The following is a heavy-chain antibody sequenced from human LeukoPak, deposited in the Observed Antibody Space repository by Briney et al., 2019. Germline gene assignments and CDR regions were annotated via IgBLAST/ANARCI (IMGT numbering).Heavy chain of an antibody. V-gene: IGHV4-61*01. CDR2: IYYSGST. J-gene: IGHJ4*02. Sequence: SETLSLTCTVSGVSVSSGSYYWSWIRQPPGKGLEWIGYIYYSGSTNYNPSLKSRVTISVDTSKNQFSLKLSSVTAADTAVYYCARIYGDYAGYWGQGTLVTVSS. CDR1: GVSVSSGSYY. CDR3: ARIYGDYAGY. D-gene: IGHD4-17*01.